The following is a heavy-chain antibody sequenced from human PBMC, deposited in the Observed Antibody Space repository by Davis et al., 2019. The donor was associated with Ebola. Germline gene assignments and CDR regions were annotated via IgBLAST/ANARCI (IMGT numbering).Heavy chain of an antibody. CDR3: ATLPGYY. J-gene: IGHJ4*02. CDR2: INRDGSTT. CDR1: GFTFNNYG. Sequence: HTGGSLRLSCEASGFTFNNYGMNWVRQAPGKGLVWVSCINRDGSTTTYADSVKGRFTISRDNAKNTLYLQMNNLRVEDTAVYYCATLPGYYWGQGTLVTVSS. D-gene: IGHD1-26*01. V-gene: IGHV3-74*03.